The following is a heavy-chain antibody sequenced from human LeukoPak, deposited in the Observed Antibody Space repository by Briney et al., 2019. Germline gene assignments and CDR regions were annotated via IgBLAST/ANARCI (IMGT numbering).Heavy chain of an antibody. CDR1: GFTVSSNY. V-gene: IGHV3-74*01. J-gene: IGHJ4*02. CDR2: INGDGSST. D-gene: IGHD5-18*01. Sequence: GGSLRLSCAASGFTVSSNYMSWVRQAPGKGLVWVSRINGDGSSTSYADSVKGRFTISRDNAKNTLYLQMNSLRAEDTAVYYCATDKSYGFDSWGQGTLVTVSS. CDR3: ATDKSYGFDS.